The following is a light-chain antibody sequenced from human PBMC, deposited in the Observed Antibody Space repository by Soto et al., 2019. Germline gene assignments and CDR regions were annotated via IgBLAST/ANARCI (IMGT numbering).Light chain of an antibody. V-gene: IGLV1-40*01. CDR3: QSYDSSLSAHVV. J-gene: IGLJ2*01. CDR1: SYNIRAGYD. Sequence: QSVLTQPPSVSGAPGQRVTICCTGSSYNIRAGYDVHWYQQLPGTAPKLLIYGNSNRPSGVPDRFSGSKSGTSASLAITGLQAEDEADYYCQSYDSSLSAHVVFGGGTKLTVL. CDR2: GNS.